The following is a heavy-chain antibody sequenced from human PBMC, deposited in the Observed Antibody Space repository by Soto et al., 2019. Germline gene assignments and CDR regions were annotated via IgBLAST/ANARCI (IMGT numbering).Heavy chain of an antibody. J-gene: IGHJ4*02. D-gene: IGHD4-17*01. CDR3: ATGKIPTVTTADY. Sequence: ASVKLSCKFSGYTLTELCMHWVRQAPGKGLEWMGGFDPEDGETIYAQKFQGRVTMTEDTSTDTAYMELSSLRSEDTAVYYCATGKIPTVTTADYWGQGTLVTVSS. CDR1: GYTLTELC. V-gene: IGHV1-24*01. CDR2: FDPEDGET.